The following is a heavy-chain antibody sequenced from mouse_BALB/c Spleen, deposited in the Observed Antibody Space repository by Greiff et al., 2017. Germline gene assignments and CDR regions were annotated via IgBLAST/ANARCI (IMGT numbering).Heavy chain of an antibody. D-gene: IGHD2-1*01. CDR3: ARGEVNGNYAMDY. CDR1: GFTFSDYY. CDR2: ISDGGSYT. J-gene: IGHJ4*01. V-gene: IGHV5-4*02. Sequence: EVQVVESGGGLVKPGGSLQLSCAASGFTFSDYYMYWVRQTPEKRLEWVATISDGGSYTYYPDSVKGRFTISRDNAKNNLYLQMSSLKSEDTAMYYCARGEVNGNYAMDYWGQGTSVTVSS.